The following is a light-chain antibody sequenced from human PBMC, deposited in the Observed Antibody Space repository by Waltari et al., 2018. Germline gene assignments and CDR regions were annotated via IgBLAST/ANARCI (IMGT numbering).Light chain of an antibody. CDR3: QQRSNWPPT. CDR2: DAS. CDR1: QSVSSY. Sequence: EIVLTQSPATLSLSPGERDTLSCRASQSVSSYLALYQQKPRQAPRLLIYDASNRATGIPARFSGSGSGTDFTLTISRLEPEDFAVYYCQQRSNWPPTFGQGTKVEIK. V-gene: IGKV3-11*01. J-gene: IGKJ1*01.